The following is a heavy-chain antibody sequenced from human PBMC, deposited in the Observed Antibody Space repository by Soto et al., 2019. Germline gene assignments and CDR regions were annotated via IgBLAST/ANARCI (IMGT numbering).Heavy chain of an antibody. CDR3: ASFSGSYYNIQGGINY. V-gene: IGHV3-21*01. CDR1: GFTFSSYS. Sequence: PGGSLRLSCAASGFTFSSYSMNWVRQAPGKGLEWVSSISSSSSYIYYADSVKGRFTISRDNAKNSLYLQMNSLRAEDTAVYYCASFSGSYYNIQGGINYWGQGTLVTVSS. D-gene: IGHD3-10*01. CDR2: ISSSSSYI. J-gene: IGHJ4*02.